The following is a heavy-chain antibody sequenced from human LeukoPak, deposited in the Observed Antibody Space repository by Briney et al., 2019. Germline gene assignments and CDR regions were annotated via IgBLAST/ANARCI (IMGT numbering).Heavy chain of an antibody. D-gene: IGHD1-26*01. CDR3: ARDLRIVGATDY. V-gene: IGHV3-7*01. CDR1: GFTFSSYA. J-gene: IGHJ4*02. CDR2: IKQDGSEK. Sequence: GGSLRLSCAASGFTFSSYAMSWVRQAPGKGLEWVANIKQDGSEKYYVDSVKGRFTISRDNAKNSLYLQMNSLRAEDTAVYYCARDLRIVGATDYWGQGTLVTVSS.